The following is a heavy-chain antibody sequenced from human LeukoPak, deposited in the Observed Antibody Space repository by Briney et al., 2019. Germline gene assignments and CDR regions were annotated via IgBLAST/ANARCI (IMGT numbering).Heavy chain of an antibody. CDR1: GGSISSGGYY. CDR3: ACYKIVERNFDF. D-gene: IGHD5-24*01. CDR2: VHYSLSS. V-gene: IGHV4-61*08. Sequence: SQTLSRTCTVSGGSISSGGYYWSWIRQPPGKGLEWIGNVHYSLSSNYSPSLESRVAISMDTSQRQFSLKLTSVTAADTAVYYCACYKIVERNFDFWGQGMLVTVSS. J-gene: IGHJ4*02.